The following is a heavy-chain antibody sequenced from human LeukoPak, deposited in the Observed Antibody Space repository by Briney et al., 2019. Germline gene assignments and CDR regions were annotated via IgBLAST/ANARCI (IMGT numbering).Heavy chain of an antibody. D-gene: IGHD2-2*01. CDR2: ISGSGANT. CDR3: ANEVPHFDY. Sequence: GGSLRLSCAASGFTFNNYAMSWVRQAPGKGLEWVSVISGSGANTYYADSVKGRFTITRDNSKNTLYLQMNSLRAEDTAVYYCANEVPHFDYWGPGTLVTVSS. J-gene: IGHJ4*02. V-gene: IGHV3-23*01. CDR1: GFTFNNYA.